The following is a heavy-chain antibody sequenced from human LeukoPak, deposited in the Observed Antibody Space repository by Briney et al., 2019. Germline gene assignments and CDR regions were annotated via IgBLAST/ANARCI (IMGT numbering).Heavy chain of an antibody. V-gene: IGHV3-9*01. J-gene: IGHJ4*02. CDR1: GFTFDDYA. CDR2: ISWNSGSI. Sequence: PGRSLRLSCAASGFTFDDYAMHWVRQAPGKGLEWVSGISWNSGSIGYADSVKGRFTISRDNAKNSLYLQMNSLRAEDTAVYYCARQTGSGLFILPGGQGTLVTVSS. D-gene: IGHD3/OR15-3a*01. CDR3: ARQTGSGLFILP.